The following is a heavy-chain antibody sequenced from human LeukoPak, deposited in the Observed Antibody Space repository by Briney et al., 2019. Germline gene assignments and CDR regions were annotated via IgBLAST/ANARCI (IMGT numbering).Heavy chain of an antibody. CDR1: GFTFSGYA. V-gene: IGHV3-23*01. D-gene: IGHD3-3*01. CDR3: AKGYDFWSGCIDY. Sequence: PGGSLRLSCAASGFTFSGYALSWVRQAPGKGLEWLSAISGSGGSTFYADSVKGRFTISRDNSKNTLYLQMNSLRAEDTAVYYCAKGYDFWSGCIDYWGQRTLVTVSS. CDR2: ISGSGGST. J-gene: IGHJ4*02.